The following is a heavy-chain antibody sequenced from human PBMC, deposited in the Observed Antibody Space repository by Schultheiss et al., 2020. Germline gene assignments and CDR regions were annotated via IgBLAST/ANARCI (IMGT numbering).Heavy chain of an antibody. V-gene: IGHV1-18*01. Sequence: ASVTVSCKASGYTFTSYGISWVRQAPGQGLEWMGWISAYNGNTNYAQKLQGRVTMTTDTSTSTAYMELSSLRSEDTAVYYCARERKVVPAAMFRYYYYGMDVWGQGTTVTVSS. CDR2: ISAYNGNT. CDR1: GYTFTSYG. D-gene: IGHD2-2*01. J-gene: IGHJ6*02. CDR3: ARERKVVPAAMFRYYYYGMDV.